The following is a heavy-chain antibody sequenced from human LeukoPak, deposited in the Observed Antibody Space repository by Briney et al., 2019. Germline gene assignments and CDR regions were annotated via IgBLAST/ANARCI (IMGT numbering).Heavy chain of an antibody. D-gene: IGHD6-19*01. V-gene: IGHV4-34*01. Sequence: SETLSLTCTVSGGSISSYYWSWIRQPPGKGLEWIGEINHSGSTNYNPSLKSRVTISVDTSKNQFSLKLSSVTAADTAVYYCARHAPYTSGWFGYWGQGTLVTVSS. J-gene: IGHJ5*01. CDR1: GGSISSYY. CDR3: ARHAPYTSGWFGY. CDR2: INHSGST.